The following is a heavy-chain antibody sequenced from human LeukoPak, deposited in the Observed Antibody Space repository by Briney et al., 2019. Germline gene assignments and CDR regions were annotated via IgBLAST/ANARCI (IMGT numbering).Heavy chain of an antibody. V-gene: IGHV3-30*02. CDR2: IRYDGSNK. Sequence: GGSLRLSCAASGFTFSSYGMHWVRQAPGKGLEWVAFIRYDGSNKYYADSVKGRFTITRDSAKSSVSLQMNSLRAEDTAVYYCARGRAIDVWGRGTMVIVSS. D-gene: IGHD3-16*01. CDR1: GFTFSSYG. J-gene: IGHJ3*01. CDR3: ARGRAIDV.